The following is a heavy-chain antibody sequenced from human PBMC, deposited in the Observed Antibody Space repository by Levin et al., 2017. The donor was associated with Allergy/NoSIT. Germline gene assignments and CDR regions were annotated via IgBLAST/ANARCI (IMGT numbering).Heavy chain of an antibody. CDR2: ISSSSSYI. V-gene: IGHV3-21*01. D-gene: IGHD3-3*01. J-gene: IGHJ6*03. CDR1: GFTFSSYS. CDR3: ARGRGDFWSGLDYYYYMDG. Sequence: GGSLRLSCAASGFTFSSYSMNWVRQAPGKGLEWVSSISSSSSYIYYADSVKGRFTISRDNAKNSLYLQMNSLRAEDTAVYYCARGRGDFWSGLDYYYYMDGWGKGTTVTVSS.